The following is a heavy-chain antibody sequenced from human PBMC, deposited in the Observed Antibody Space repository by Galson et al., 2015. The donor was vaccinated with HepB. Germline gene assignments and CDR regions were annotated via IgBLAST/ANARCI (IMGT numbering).Heavy chain of an antibody. D-gene: IGHD7-27*01. V-gene: IGHV1-2*02. Sequence: SVKVSCKASGYTFTGYYMHWVRQAPGQGLEWMGWINPNSGGTNYAQKFQGRVTMTRDTSISTAYMELSRLRSDDTAVYYCARGGGELGIPNWYFDLWGRGTLVTVSS. CDR2: INPNSGGT. CDR1: GYTFTGYY. J-gene: IGHJ2*01. CDR3: ARGGGELGIPNWYFDL.